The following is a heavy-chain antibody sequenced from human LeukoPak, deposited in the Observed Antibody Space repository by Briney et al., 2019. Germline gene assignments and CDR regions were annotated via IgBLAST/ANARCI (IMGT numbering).Heavy chain of an antibody. D-gene: IGHD3-22*01. CDR3: ARDYYDSSGYYHGDY. V-gene: IGHV3-21*01. CDR2: INSSSSYI. Sequence: GGSLRLSCAASGFTFSSYSMNWVRQAPGKGLEWVSSINSSSSYIFYADSVKGRFTISRDNAKNSLYLQMNSLRAEDTAVYYCARDYYDSSGYYHGDYWGQGTLVTVSS. CDR1: GFTFSSYS. J-gene: IGHJ4*02.